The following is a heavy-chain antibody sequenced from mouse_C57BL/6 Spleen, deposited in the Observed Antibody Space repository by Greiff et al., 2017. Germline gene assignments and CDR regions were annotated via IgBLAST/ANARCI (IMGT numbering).Heavy chain of an antibody. Sequence: EVKVEESGGGLVQPGGSLKLSCAASGFTFSDYYMYWVRQTPEKRLEWVAYISNGGGSTYYPDTVKGRFTISRDNAKNTLYLQMSRLKSEDTAMYYCARPLSYDYDGTPYAMDYWGQGTSVTVSS. V-gene: IGHV5-12*01. CDR1: GFTFSDYY. D-gene: IGHD2-4*01. CDR2: ISNGGGST. CDR3: ARPLSYDYDGTPYAMDY. J-gene: IGHJ4*01.